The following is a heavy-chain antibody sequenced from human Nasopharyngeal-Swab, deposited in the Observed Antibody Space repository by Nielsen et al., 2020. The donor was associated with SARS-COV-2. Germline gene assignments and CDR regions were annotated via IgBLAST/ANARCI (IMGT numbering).Heavy chain of an antibody. CDR1: GFTFSSYA. D-gene: IGHD6-13*01. Sequence: GESLKISCAASGFTFSSYAMSWVRQAPGKGLEWVSAISGSGGSTYYADSVKGRFTISRDNSKNTLYPQMNSLRAEDTAVYYCAKDVSSSWYRGYYGMDVWGQGTTVTVSS. CDR3: AKDVSSSWYRGYYGMDV. J-gene: IGHJ6*02. CDR2: ISGSGGST. V-gene: IGHV3-23*01.